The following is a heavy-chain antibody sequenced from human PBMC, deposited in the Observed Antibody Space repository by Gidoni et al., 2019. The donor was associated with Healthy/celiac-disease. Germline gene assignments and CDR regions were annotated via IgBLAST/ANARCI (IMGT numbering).Heavy chain of an antibody. CDR3: AKLGVRGVIIYYFDY. D-gene: IGHD3-10*01. CDR1: GFTFSSYA. CDR2: ISGSGGST. J-gene: IGHJ4*02. V-gene: IGHV3-23*01. Sequence: SGFTFSSYAMSWVRQAPGKGLEWVSTISGSGGSTYYADSVKGRFTISRDNSKNTLYLQMNSLRAEDTAVYYCAKLGVRGVIIYYFDYWGQGTLVTVSS.